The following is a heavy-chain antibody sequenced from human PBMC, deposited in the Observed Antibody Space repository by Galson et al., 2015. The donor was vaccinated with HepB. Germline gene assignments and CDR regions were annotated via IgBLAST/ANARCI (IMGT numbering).Heavy chain of an antibody. J-gene: IGHJ4*02. CDR1: GGSISSSSYY. CDR3: ARERRDSRGTMIVVLFDY. D-gene: IGHD3-22*01. CDR2: IYYSGST. Sequence: SLTCTVSGGSISSSSYYWGWIRQPPGKGLEWIGSIYYSGSTYYNPSLKSRVTISVDTSKNQFSLKLSSVTAADTAVYYCARERRDSRGTMIVVLFDYWGQGTLVTVSS. V-gene: IGHV4-39*02.